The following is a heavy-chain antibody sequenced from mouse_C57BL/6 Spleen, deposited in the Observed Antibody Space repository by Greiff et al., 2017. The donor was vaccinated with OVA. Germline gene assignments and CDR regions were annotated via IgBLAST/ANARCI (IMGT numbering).Heavy chain of an antibody. D-gene: IGHD3-3*01. CDR1: GFSLTSYG. CDR3: ARHEDGTGLWFAY. J-gene: IGHJ3*01. CDR2: IWSDGST. Sequence: VHLVESGPGLVAPSQSLSITCTVSGFSLTSYGVHWVRQPPGKGLEWLVVIWSDGSTTYNSALKSRLSISKDNSKSQVFLKMNSLQTDDTAMYYCARHEDGTGLWFAYWGQGTLVTVSA. V-gene: IGHV2-6-1*01.